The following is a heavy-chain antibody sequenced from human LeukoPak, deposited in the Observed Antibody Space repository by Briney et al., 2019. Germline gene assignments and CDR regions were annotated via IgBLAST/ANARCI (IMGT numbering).Heavy chain of an antibody. J-gene: IGHJ4*02. CDR1: GFTFSSYA. CDR2: ISGSGGST. CDR3: ARGASSAYYVDY. Sequence: GGSLRLSCAASGFTFSSYAMSWVRQAPGKGLEWVSAISGSGGSTYYADSVKGRFTISRDNAKNTVDLQMNSLRAEDTAVYYCARGASSAYYVDYWGQGTLVTVSS. D-gene: IGHD3-22*01. V-gene: IGHV3-23*01.